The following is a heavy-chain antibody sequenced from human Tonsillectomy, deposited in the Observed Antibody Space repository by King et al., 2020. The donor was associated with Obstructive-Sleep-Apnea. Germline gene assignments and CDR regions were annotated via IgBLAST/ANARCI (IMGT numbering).Heavy chain of an antibody. D-gene: IGHD3-22*01. CDR1: GGSISSSSYY. J-gene: IGHJ4*02. Sequence: QLQESGPGLVKPSETLSLTCTVSGGSISSSSYYWGWIRQPPGKGLEWIGSIYYSGSTYYNPSLKSRVTISVDTSKNQFSLKLSSVTAADTAVYYCAGQDAYYYDSSGYIADYFDYWGQGTLVTVSS. CDR3: AGQDAYYYDSSGYIADYFDY. V-gene: IGHV4-39*01. CDR2: IYYSGST.